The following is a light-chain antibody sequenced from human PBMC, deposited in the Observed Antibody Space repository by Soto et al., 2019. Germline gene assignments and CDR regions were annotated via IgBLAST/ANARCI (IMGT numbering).Light chain of an antibody. CDR2: AAS. CDR3: QQSYSTPPP. V-gene: IGKV1-39*01. J-gene: IGKJ2*01. Sequence: DIQMTQSPSSLSASVGDRVTITCRASQSISCYLNWYQQKPGKAPKLLSYAASSLQSGVPSRFSGSGSGTAFTPSTSSLKPADCATYQCQQSYSTPPPLGQGTQLEIK. CDR1: QSISCY.